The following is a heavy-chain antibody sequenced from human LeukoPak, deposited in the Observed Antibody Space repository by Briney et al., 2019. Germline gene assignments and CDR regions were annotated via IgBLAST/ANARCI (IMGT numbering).Heavy chain of an antibody. J-gene: IGHJ4*02. CDR2: VYHSGSP. Sequence: PSETLSLTCAVSGYSISIGYYWGWIRQPPGKGLEWIGSVYHSGSPYYNQSLKSRVTLSMGTSKNQFSLKLNSATAADTAAYYCARHAFFDSTGYYYYFDYWGQGSLVTVSS. V-gene: IGHV4-38-2*01. CDR3: ARHAFFDSTGYYYYFDY. CDR1: GYSISIGYY. D-gene: IGHD3-22*01.